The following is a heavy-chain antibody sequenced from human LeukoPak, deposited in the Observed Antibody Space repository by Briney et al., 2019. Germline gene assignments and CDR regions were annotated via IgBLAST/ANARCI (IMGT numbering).Heavy chain of an antibody. D-gene: IGHD5-18*01. CDR3: ARGHQFGYGYVYYFDY. CDR2: ISGSGGST. Sequence: HPGGSLRLSCAASGFTFSTYAMSWVRQAPGKGLEWVSAISGSGGSTYYADSVKGRFTISRDNSKNTLYLQMNSLRAEDTAVYYCARGHQFGYGYVYYFDYWGQGTLVTVSS. V-gene: IGHV3-23*01. CDR1: GFTFSTYA. J-gene: IGHJ4*02.